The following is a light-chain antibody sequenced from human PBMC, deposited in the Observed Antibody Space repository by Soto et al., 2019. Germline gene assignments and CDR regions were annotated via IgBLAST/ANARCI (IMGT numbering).Light chain of an antibody. CDR3: SSYTRSNPLV. Sequence: QSVLTQPASVSGSPGQSITISCSGTSSDVGGYNYVSWYQQHPGKAPKLMIYDVSHRPSGVSNRFSGSKSGNTASLTISGLQAEDEADYYCSSYTRSNPLVFGGGTKLTVL. V-gene: IGLV2-14*01. J-gene: IGLJ2*01. CDR2: DVS. CDR1: SSDVGGYNY.